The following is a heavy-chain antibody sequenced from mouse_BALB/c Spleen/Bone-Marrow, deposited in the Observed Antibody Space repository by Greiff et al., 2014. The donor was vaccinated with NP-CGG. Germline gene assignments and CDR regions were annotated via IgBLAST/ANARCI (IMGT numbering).Heavy chain of an antibody. Sequence: VMLVESGPGLVAPSQSLSITCTVSEFSLTSYGVHWVRQPPGKGLEWLGVIWAGGSTNYNSALMSKLSISKDNSKSQVFLKMTSLQTDDTAMYYCARGGSSRAWFAYWGQGTLVTVSA. CDR1: EFSLTSYG. D-gene: IGHD1-1*01. V-gene: IGHV2-9*02. J-gene: IGHJ3*01. CDR3: ARGGSSRAWFAY. CDR2: IWAGGST.